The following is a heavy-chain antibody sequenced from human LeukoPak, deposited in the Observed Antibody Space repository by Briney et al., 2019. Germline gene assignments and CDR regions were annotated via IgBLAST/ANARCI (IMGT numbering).Heavy chain of an antibody. CDR3: ARDGYCGGDCYSVSYGMDV. CDR1: GYTFTGYY. V-gene: IGHV1-2*02. J-gene: IGHJ6*02. CDR2: INPNSGGT. D-gene: IGHD2-21*02. Sequence: ASVKVSCKASGYTFTGYYMHWVRQAPGRGLEWMGWINPNSGGTNYAQKFQGRVTMTRDTSISTAYMELSRLRSDDTAVYYCARDGYCGGDCYSVSYGMDVWGQGTTVTVSS.